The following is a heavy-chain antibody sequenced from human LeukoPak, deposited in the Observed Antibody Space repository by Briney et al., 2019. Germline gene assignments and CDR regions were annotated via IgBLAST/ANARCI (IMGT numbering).Heavy chain of an antibody. J-gene: IGHJ4*02. Sequence: GASVKVSCKASGGTFSSYAISWVRQAPGQGLEWMGRIIPILGIANYAQKFQGRVTITADKSTSTAYMELSSLRSEDTAVYYCAESYYDGSGYYNRWGQGTLVTVSS. CDR1: GGTFSSYA. CDR2: IIPILGIA. D-gene: IGHD3-22*01. V-gene: IGHV1-69*04. CDR3: AESYYDGSGYYNR.